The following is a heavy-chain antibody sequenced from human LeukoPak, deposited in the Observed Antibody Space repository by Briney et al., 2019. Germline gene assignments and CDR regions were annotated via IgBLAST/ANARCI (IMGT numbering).Heavy chain of an antibody. CDR3: ARVLLERPGIDSFDI. V-gene: IGHV3-48*01. J-gene: IGHJ3*02. D-gene: IGHD1-1*01. Sequence: GGSLRLSCAASEFTLSYYSMDWVRQAPGEGLECVSHLSRSTSTIYYADSVKGRFTISRDNAKNSLYLQMNGLRAEDTAVYYCARVLLERPGIDSFDIWGRGTMVTVSS. CDR1: EFTLSYYS. CDR2: LSRSTSTI.